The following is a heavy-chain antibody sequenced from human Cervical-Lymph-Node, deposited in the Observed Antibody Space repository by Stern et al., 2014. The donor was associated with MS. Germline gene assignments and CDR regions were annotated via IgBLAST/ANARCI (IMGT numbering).Heavy chain of an antibody. CDR3: ARTSEYSGYDGGAVEWFRTGFDY. J-gene: IGHJ4*02. CDR1: GGTFSSYA. V-gene: IGHV1-69*09. CDR2: IIPILGIA. Sequence: VQLVESGAEVKKPGSSVKVSCKASGGTFSSYAISWVRQAPGQGLEWMGRIIPILGIANYAQKFQGRVTITADKSTSTAYMELSSLRSEDTAVYYCARTSEYSGYDGGAVEWFRTGFDYWGQGTLVTVSS. D-gene: IGHD5-12*01.